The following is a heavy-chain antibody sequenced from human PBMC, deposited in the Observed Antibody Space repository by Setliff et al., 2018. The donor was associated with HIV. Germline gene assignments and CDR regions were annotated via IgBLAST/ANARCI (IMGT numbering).Heavy chain of an antibody. Sequence: SETLSLTCAVYGGSFSVYYWSWIRQPPGKGLEWIGEINHSGSTNYNPSLKSRVTMSVDTSKKHFSLTLNSVTAADTATYYCARSGITGRTYYFDLWGQGTLVTVSS. CDR3: ARSGITGRTYYFDL. D-gene: IGHD1-20*01. CDR1: GGSFSVYY. V-gene: IGHV4-34*01. CDR2: INHSGST. J-gene: IGHJ4*01.